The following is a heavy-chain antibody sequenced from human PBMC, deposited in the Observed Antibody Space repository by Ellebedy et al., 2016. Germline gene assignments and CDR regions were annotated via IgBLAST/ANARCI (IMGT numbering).Heavy chain of an antibody. Sequence: GGSLRLSREASGFTFSSHAMSWVRQAPGKGPEWVSAVVGSGERTFYADSVKGRFTISRDNSKNRLYLQMSSLKVEDTATYYCANVGGSGTYYNGYWGQGTLVTVSS. CDR2: VVGSGERT. V-gene: IGHV3-23*01. CDR1: GFTFSSHA. CDR3: ANVGGSGTYYNGY. J-gene: IGHJ4*02. D-gene: IGHD3-10*01.